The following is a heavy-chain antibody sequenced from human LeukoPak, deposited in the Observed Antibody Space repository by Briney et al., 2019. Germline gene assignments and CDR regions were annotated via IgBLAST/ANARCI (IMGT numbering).Heavy chain of an antibody. CDR1: AFTLRCYA. CDR3: AKPLRESSGREYFDL. J-gene: IGHJ2*01. Sequence: GGSLRLSCAAWAFTLRCYAMSWVRQAPGKGLEWVSGVSGSGASTYYADSVKGRFTISRDNSKNTLYLQLNSLRVEDTAEYYCAKPLRESSGREYFDLWGRGTLVTVSS. D-gene: IGHD6-19*01. CDR2: VSGSGAST. V-gene: IGHV3-23*01.